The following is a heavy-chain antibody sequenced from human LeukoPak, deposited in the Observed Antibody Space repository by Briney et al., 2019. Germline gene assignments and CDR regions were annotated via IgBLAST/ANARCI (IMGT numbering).Heavy chain of an antibody. Sequence: PGGSLRLSCAASGFTFSDYYMSWIRQAPGKGLECVAFIRYDGSNKYYADSVKGRFTISRDNSKNTLYLRMNSLRAEDTAIYYCAKRIVVVVAATYYWGQGTLVTVSS. CDR2: IRYDGSNK. D-gene: IGHD2-15*01. V-gene: IGHV3-30*02. CDR3: AKRIVVVVAATYY. J-gene: IGHJ4*02. CDR1: GFTFSDYY.